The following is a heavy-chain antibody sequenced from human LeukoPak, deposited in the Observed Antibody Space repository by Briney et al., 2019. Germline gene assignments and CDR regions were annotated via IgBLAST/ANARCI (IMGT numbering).Heavy chain of an antibody. D-gene: IGHD4-17*01. CDR1: GGSFSGYY. CDR2: INHSGST. V-gene: IGHV4-34*01. CDR3: ARGLPKIDSGDYGGTWFDP. J-gene: IGHJ5*02. Sequence: PSETLSLTCAVYGGSFSGYYWSWIRQPPGKGLEWIGEINHSGSTNYNPSLKSRVTISVDTSNNQFSLKLSSVTAADTAVYYCARGLPKIDSGDYGGTWFDPWGQGTLVTVSS.